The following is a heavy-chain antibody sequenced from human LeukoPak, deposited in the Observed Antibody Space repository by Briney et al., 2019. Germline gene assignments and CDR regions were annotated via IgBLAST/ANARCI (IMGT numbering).Heavy chain of an antibody. CDR3: ARVRVDCSSTSCYLYFGY. CDR2: INSDGSST. Sequence: GGSLRLSCAASGFTFSSYWMHWVRQAPGKGLVWVSRINSDGSSTSYADSVKGRFTISRDNAKNTLYLQMNSLRAEDTAVYYCARVRVDCSSTSCYLYFGYWGQGTLVTVSS. D-gene: IGHD2-2*01. V-gene: IGHV3-74*01. CDR1: GFTFSSYW. J-gene: IGHJ4*02.